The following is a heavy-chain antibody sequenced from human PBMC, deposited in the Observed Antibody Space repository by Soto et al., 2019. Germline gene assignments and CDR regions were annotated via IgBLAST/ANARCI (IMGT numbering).Heavy chain of an antibody. Sequence: SETLSLTCTVSGDSLSTDYWWSWVRQPPGKGLEWIGEIHHSGITNYIQSVRSRVTMSVDKSNNQVSLELTSVAAADTAVYYCARGISYRWVYWGQGILVTVSS. D-gene: IGHD3-16*02. CDR2: IHHSGIT. CDR3: ARGISYRWVY. J-gene: IGHJ4*02. CDR1: GDSLSTDYW. V-gene: IGHV4-4*02.